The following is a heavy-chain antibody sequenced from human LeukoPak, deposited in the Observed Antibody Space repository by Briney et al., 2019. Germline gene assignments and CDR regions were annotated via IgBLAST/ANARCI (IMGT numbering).Heavy chain of an antibody. J-gene: IGHJ4*02. CDR2: IYYSGST. CDR3: ARTRRDGYKYFDY. V-gene: IGHV4-59*01. CDR1: GGSISSYY. D-gene: IGHD5-24*01. Sequence: PSETLSLTCTVSGGSISSYYWSWIRQPPGKGLEWIGYIYYSGSTNYNPSLKSRVTISVDTSKNQFSLKLSSVTAADTAVYYCARTRRDGYKYFDYWGQGTLVTVSS.